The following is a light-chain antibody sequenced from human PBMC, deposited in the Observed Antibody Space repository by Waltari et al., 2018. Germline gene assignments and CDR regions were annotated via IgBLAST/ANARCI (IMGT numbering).Light chain of an antibody. Sequence: EIVLTQSPATLSLSPGERATLSCRASQSVSSYLAWYQQKPGQAPRLLIYDASNGATGIPARFSGSGAGTDFTLTISSLEPEDFAVYYCQQRSNWITFGPGTKVDIK. CDR1: QSVSSY. CDR3: QQRSNWIT. J-gene: IGKJ3*01. V-gene: IGKV3-11*01. CDR2: DAS.